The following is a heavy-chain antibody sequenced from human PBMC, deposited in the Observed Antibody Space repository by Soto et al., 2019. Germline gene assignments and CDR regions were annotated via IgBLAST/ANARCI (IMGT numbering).Heavy chain of an antibody. CDR1: GFMFGSYW. D-gene: IGHD4-17*01. V-gene: IGHV3-7*03. CDR2: IKRDGSEK. CDR3: ARVRATDYEIDY. J-gene: IGHJ4*02. Sequence: AGGSLRLSCTASGFMFGSYWMTWVRHVPGKGLQWVANIKRDGSEKYYVDFVKGRFTISRDNADNSVFLDMNNLRVDDMATYYCARVRATDYEIDYWGQGALVTVSS.